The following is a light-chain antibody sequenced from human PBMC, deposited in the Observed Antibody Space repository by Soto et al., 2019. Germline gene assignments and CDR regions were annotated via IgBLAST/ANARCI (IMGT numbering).Light chain of an antibody. CDR1: SSDVGGYNY. J-gene: IGLJ1*01. CDR3: SSYAGSSNV. V-gene: IGLV2-8*01. Sequence: QFVLTQPPSASGSPGQSVAISCTGTSSDVGGYNYVSWYQQHPGKAPKLMIYEVNKRPSGVPDRFSGPKSGNTASLTVSGLQAEDEADYYCSSYAGSSNVFGTGTKVTVL. CDR2: EVN.